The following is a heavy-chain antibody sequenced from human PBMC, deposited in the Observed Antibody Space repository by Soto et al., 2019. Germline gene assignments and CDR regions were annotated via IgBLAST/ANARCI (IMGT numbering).Heavy chain of an antibody. CDR1: GGSISSYY. V-gene: IGHV4-59*01. D-gene: IGHD3-16*02. CDR3: ARVRGELSSNNWFDP. J-gene: IGHJ5*02. Sequence: SETLSLTCTVSGGSISSYYGSWIRQPPGKGLEWIGYIYYSGSTNYNPSLKSRVTISVDTSKNQFSLKLSSVTAADTAVYYCARVRGELSSNNWFDPWGQGTLVTVSS. CDR2: IYYSGST.